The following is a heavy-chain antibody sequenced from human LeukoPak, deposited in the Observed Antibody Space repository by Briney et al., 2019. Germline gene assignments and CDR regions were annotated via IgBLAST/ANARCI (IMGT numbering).Heavy chain of an antibody. D-gene: IGHD4-11*01. V-gene: IGHV3-30*02. CDR1: GFTFGSFG. CDR2: IRTDGNRQ. Sequence: GGSLRLSCAASGFTFGSFGMHWVRQAPGKGLEWVTFIRTDGNRQYYADSVKGRFTVSRDNSENTLYLQMDSVRPDDTALYYCAKEDFTVTTRFFEYWGQGTLVTVSS. J-gene: IGHJ4*02. CDR3: AKEDFTVTTRFFEY.